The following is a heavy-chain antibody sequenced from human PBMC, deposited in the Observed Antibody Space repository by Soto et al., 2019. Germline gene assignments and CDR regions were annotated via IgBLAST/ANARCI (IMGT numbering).Heavy chain of an antibody. J-gene: IGHJ6*02. Sequence: QVQLQESGPGLVKPSETLSLTCSVSGGSITSHYCSWFRQPPGKGLEWLGYIHHSGLTSYNPSLPTGLTLSVDTSTNQFTLKVHSVTAADTALYYCASPGFGQLHGLVDVWGPGTTVTVS. V-gene: IGHV4-59*08. CDR2: IHHSGLT. CDR3: ASPGFGQLHGLVDV. CDR1: GGSITSHY. D-gene: IGHD3-10*01.